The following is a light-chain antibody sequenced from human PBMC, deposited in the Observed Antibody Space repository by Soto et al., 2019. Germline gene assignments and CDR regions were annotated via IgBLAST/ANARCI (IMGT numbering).Light chain of an antibody. J-gene: IGKJ1*01. CDR2: GAS. CDR1: QSVSSY. CDR3: QQYNNWLST. Sequence: EILFSQAPATPSLSPGERATLSCRASQSVSSYLAWYQQKPGQAPRLLIYGASTRATGIPARFSGSGSGTEFTLTISSLQSEDFAVYYCQQYNNWLSTFGQGTKVDIK. V-gene: IGKV3-15*01.